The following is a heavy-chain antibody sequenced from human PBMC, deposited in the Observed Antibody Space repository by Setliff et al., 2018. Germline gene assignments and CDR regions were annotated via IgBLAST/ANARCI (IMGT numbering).Heavy chain of an antibody. Sequence: PGGSLSLSCAASGFTFSSFAMTWVRQAPGKRLEWVSTISGTGGNIYYADSVQGRFVISRDNSMNTLYLQMNRLSAEDTAVFYCVKGSDPYYFYYMDVCGKGTTVTVSS. CDR1: GFTFSSFA. J-gene: IGHJ6*03. D-gene: IGHD2-21*02. CDR2: ISGTGGNI. V-gene: IGHV3-23*01. CDR3: VKGSDPYYFYYMDV.